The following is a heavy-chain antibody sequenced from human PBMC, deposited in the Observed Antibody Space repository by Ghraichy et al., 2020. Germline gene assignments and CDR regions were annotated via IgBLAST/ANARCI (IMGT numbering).Heavy chain of an antibody. CDR3: ARGGAIVGAVDS. CDR1: GSSFTDYD. V-gene: IGHV1-8*01. D-gene: IGHD1-26*01. Sequence: ASVKVSCRASGSSFTDYDIIWVRQATGQGLEWMGWMNPNSGNTGYTQKFQGRVTMTRNTSIITAYMELSSLGSEDTAVYYCARGGAIVGAVDSWGQGTLVTVSS. CDR2: MNPNSGNT. J-gene: IGHJ4*02.